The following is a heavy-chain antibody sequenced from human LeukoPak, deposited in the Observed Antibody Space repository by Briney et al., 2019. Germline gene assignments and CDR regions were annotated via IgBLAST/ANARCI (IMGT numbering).Heavy chain of an antibody. J-gene: IGHJ4*02. CDR2: MYTCGGR. V-gene: IGHV3-66*01. D-gene: IGHD2-21*02. Sequence: GGSLRLSCAASGFSVSNYYMSWVRQPPGKGPEWVSVMYTCGGRYYGDSVKGRFTISRDNSKNTVFLQMNSLRVEDTALYYCTRGQSYCGADCYSDWGQGTLVTVSS. CDR1: GFSVSNYY. CDR3: TRGQSYCGADCYSD.